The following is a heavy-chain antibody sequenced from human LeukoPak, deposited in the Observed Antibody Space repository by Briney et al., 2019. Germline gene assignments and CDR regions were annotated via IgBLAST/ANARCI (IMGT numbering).Heavy chain of an antibody. CDR3: ARELSPGTSRYYYYYGMDV. V-gene: IGHV1-69*04. CDR2: IIPILGIA. Sequence: SVKVSCKASGGTFSSYAISWVRQAPGQGLEWMGRIIPILGIANYAQKFQGRVTITADKSTSTAYMELSSLRSEDTAVYYCARELSPGTSRYYYYYGMDVWGQGTTVTVSS. D-gene: IGHD1-1*01. CDR1: GGTFSSYA. J-gene: IGHJ6*02.